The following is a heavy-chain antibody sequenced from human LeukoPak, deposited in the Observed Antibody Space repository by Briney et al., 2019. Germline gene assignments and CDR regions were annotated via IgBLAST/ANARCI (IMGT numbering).Heavy chain of an antibody. D-gene: IGHD4-17*01. Sequence: PGGSLRLSCAPSGFTFSSYAMSWVRQAPGKGLEWVSAISGSGGSTYYADSVKGRFTISRDNSKNTLYLQMNSLRAEDTAVYYCAKDRTGDYYFDYWGQGTLVTVSS. J-gene: IGHJ4*02. V-gene: IGHV3-23*01. CDR1: GFTFSSYA. CDR3: AKDRTGDYYFDY. CDR2: ISGSGGST.